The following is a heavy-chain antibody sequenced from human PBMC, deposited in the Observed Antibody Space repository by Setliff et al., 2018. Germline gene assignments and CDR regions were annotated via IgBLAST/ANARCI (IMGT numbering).Heavy chain of an antibody. CDR1: GHTFTSYF. Sequence: ASVKVSCKASGHTFTSYFMQWVRQAPGQGLEWMGMINPSGGYTIYAQKFQGRVTMTRDTSTSTVYLELSSLRSEDTAVYYCARGLIVLPGPSGDMGYFDYWGQGTLVTVPS. CDR2: INPSGGYT. CDR3: ARGLIVLPGPSGDMGYFDY. V-gene: IGHV1-46*01. D-gene: IGHD2-8*01. J-gene: IGHJ4*02.